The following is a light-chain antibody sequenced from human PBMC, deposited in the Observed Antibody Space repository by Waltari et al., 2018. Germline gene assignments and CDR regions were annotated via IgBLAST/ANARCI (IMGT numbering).Light chain of an antibody. J-gene: IGLJ7*01. CDR2: ENT. CDR1: SSNMGNNY. V-gene: IGLV1-51*02. CDR3: GTWDSSLSGAV. Sequence: SVLTQPPSVSAAPGQRGTISCSGGSSNMGNNYVSWYRQFPGTAPKLLIYENTERPSGIPGRFSGSKSGTSATLDITGLQAGDEADYYCGTWDSSLSGAVFGGGTHLTVL.